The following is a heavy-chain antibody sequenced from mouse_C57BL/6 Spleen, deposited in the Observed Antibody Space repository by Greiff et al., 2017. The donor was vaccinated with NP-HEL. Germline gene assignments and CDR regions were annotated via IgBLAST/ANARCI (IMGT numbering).Heavy chain of an antibody. D-gene: IGHD1-1*01. V-gene: IGHV1-74*01. Sequence: QVQLQQPGAELVKPGASVKVSCKASGYTFTSYWMHWVKQRPGQGLEWIGRIHPSDSDTNYHQKFTGKATLTVDKSSSTAYMQLSSLTSEDSAVYYCAIAPGSSYPFDYWGQGTTLTVSS. CDR1: GYTFTSYW. J-gene: IGHJ2*01. CDR3: AIAPGSSYPFDY. CDR2: IHPSDSDT.